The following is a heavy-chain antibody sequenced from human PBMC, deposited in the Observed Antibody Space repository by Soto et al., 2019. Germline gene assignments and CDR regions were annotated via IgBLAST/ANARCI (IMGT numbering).Heavy chain of an antibody. Sequence: EVQLVESGGTLVQPGGSLRLSCAASGFTFNTYWMHWVRQAPGKGLEWVSRINSDGIRTTYADSVKGRFTISRDNAKNTVYLQTNSLRAEDTAVYYCATVATHSYNWVDSWGQGTLVTVSS. CDR2: INSDGIRT. D-gene: IGHD5-12*01. CDR1: GFTFNTYW. CDR3: ATVATHSYNWVDS. V-gene: IGHV3-74*01. J-gene: IGHJ5*01.